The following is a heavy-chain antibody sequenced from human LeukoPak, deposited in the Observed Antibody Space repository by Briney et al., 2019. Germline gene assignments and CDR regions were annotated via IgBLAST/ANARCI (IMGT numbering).Heavy chain of an antibody. Sequence: PGGSLRLSCAASGFTFSSYGMHWVRQAPGKGLEWVAFIRYDGSNKFYADSVKGRFTISRDNSKNTLYLQMNSLRVEDTAVYYCAKDGLGSWQLDRSWFDPWGQGTLVTVSS. D-gene: IGHD6-6*01. CDR2: IRYDGSNK. CDR1: GFTFSSYG. J-gene: IGHJ5*02. V-gene: IGHV3-30*02. CDR3: AKDGLGSWQLDRSWFDP.